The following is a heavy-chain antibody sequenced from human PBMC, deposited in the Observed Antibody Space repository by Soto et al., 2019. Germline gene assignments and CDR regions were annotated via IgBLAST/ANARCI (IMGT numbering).Heavy chain of an antibody. CDR1: GGTFSKYA. Sequence: QVQLVQSGAEVKKPGSSVKVSCKAPGGTFSKYAITWVRQAPGQGLEWMGGIAPVVDMADSARKFHDRLTIIADKSTSTVFMELRNLRSEDTAVYYCARALVVIPASALYSFDYWGQGTLVTVSS. CDR3: ARALVVIPASALYSFDY. D-gene: IGHD2-15*01. V-gene: IGHV1-69*17. CDR2: IAPVVDMA. J-gene: IGHJ4*02.